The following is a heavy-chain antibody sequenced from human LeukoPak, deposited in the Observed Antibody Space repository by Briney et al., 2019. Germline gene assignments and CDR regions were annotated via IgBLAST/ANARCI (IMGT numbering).Heavy chain of an antibody. CDR1: GGPINNYY. V-gene: IGHV4-59*08. CDR3: TRRSPSWSGGVGFDP. D-gene: IGHD6-13*01. J-gene: IGHJ5*02. CDR2: IYYSGST. Sequence: SETLSLTCTVSGGPINNYYWSWIRQPPGKGLEWIGYIYYSGSTNYNPSLKSRVTVSVDTSKNQFSLNLSDVTAADTAVYYCTRRSPSWSGGVGFDPWGQGTLVTVSS.